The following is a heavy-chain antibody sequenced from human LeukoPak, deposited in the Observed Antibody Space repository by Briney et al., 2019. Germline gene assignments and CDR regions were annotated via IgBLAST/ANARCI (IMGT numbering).Heavy chain of an antibody. CDR1: GYTFTSYD. CDR2: MNPNSGNT. CDR3: ARVSTPIAAAGTGTFDI. Sequence: ASVKVSCKASGYTFTSYDINWVRQAPGQGLEWMGWMNPNSGNTGYAQKFQGRVTMTRDTSISTAYMELSRLRSDDTAVYYCARVSTPIAAAGTGTFDIWGQGTMVTVSS. V-gene: IGHV1-8*01. J-gene: IGHJ3*02. D-gene: IGHD6-13*01.